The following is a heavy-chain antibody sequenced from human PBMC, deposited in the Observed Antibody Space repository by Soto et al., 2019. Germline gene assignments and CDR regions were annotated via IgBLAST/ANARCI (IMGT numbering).Heavy chain of an antibody. CDR3: ARIAAAADVFDY. CDR2: ISGGGGNT. V-gene: IGHV3-23*01. CDR1: GFIFSNYA. J-gene: IGHJ4*02. Sequence: EVQLLESGGGLVQPGGSLRLSCAASGFIFSNYAMSWVRQAPGKGLEWVSGISGGGGNTYYADSVKGRFTISRDSSKKTLYLQMNSLSAEDTATYFCARIAAAADVFDYWGQGTLVTVSS. D-gene: IGHD6-13*01.